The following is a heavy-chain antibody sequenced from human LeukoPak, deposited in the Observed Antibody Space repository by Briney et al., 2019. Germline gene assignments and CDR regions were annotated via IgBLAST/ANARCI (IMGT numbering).Heavy chain of an antibody. CDR1: GFTFSNAW. V-gene: IGHV3-15*01. D-gene: IGHD6-25*01. J-gene: IGHJ4*02. Sequence: TGGSLRLSCAASGFTFSNAWMSWVRQAPGKGLEWVGRIKSKTDGGTTDYAAPVKGRFVISRDDSKNMLYLQMSGLKIEDTAVYYCTTAAALGWGQGTLVTVSS. CDR2: IKSKTDGGTT. CDR3: TTAAALG.